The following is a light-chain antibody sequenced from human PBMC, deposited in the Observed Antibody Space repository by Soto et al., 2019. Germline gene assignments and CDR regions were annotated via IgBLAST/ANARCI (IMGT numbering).Light chain of an antibody. V-gene: IGLV2-14*01. CDR2: DVS. Sequence: QSALTQPASVSGSPGQSITISCTGTSSDVGGYNYVSWYQQHPGKAPKLMIYDVSNRPSGVSNRFSGSKSVNTASLTVSGLQAEDEADYYTCSYTSSSTLVVFGGGTKLTVL. CDR3: CSYTSSSTLVV. CDR1: SSDVGGYNY. J-gene: IGLJ2*01.